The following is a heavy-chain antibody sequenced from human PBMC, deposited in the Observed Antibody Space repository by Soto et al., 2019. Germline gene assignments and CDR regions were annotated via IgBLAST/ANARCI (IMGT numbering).Heavy chain of an antibody. CDR3: ARGRYYYYYMDV. CDR2: MNPKSGNT. Sequence: ASVKVSCKASGYTFTTYDINWVRQATGQGLEWMGRMNPKSGNTDYAQKFQGRVTMTRNTSISTAYMEVSSLRSEDTAVYYCARGRYYYYYMDVWGKGTTVTVSS. J-gene: IGHJ6*03. CDR1: GYTFTTYD. V-gene: IGHV1-8*01.